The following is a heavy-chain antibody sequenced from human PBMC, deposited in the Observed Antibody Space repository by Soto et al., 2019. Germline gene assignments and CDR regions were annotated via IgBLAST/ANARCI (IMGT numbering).Heavy chain of an antibody. CDR3: ARGGGPYVWFNEF. J-gene: IGHJ4*02. V-gene: IGHV1-69*01. Sequence: QEQLVQSGAEVKKPGSSVKVSCKDSGGLFSSFANSWVRKAPGQGLEWRGGIIPVFCTTNYAQKFQGRFTITADESTNTAYMELRILTSDDTAMYYCARGGGPYVWFNEFWGQGTQVTVSS. CDR2: IIPVFCTT. D-gene: IGHD3-16*01. CDR1: GGLFSSFA.